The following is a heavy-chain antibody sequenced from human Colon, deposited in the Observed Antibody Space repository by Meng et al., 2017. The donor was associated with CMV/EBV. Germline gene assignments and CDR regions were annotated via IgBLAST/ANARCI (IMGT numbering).Heavy chain of an antibody. V-gene: IGHV3-7*01. CDR3: AKGQGIIYD. Sequence: GESLKISCAASGFTFSSYGMHWVRQAPGKGLEWVANINRDGSEKNYLDSVKGRFTVSRDNAKNSLYLQMNSLRADDMAVYYCAKGQGIIYDWGQGTLVTVSS. CDR1: GFTFSSYG. J-gene: IGHJ4*02. CDR2: INRDGSEK. D-gene: IGHD5/OR15-5a*01.